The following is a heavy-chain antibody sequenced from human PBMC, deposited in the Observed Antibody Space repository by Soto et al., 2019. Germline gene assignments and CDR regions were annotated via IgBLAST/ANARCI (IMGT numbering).Heavy chain of an antibody. J-gene: IGHJ5*02. V-gene: IGHV3-48*03. CDR2: ISGSGLTI. D-gene: IGHD5-12*01. Sequence: GGSLRLSCAASGFIFSDYEINWVRQAPGKGLEWVSYISGSGLTIYYADSVKGRFTISRDNAKNSLYLQMNSLGVEDTAVYYCARGPYRNTYNWFDSWGQGTLVTVSS. CDR3: ARGPYRNTYNWFDS. CDR1: GFIFSDYE.